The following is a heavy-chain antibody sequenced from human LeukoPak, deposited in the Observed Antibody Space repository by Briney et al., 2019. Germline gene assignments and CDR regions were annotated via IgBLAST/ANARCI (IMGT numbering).Heavy chain of an antibody. J-gene: IGHJ3*02. Sequence: GGSLRLSCAASGFTVSGNYMSWVRQAPGKGLEWVSVIYSGGSTYYADSVKGRFTISRDNSKNTLYLQMNSLRAEDTAVYYCARDGTRRITTYKGAFDIWGQGTMVTVSS. CDR1: GFTVSGNY. V-gene: IGHV3-53*01. D-gene: IGHD1-14*01. CDR3: ARDGTRRITTYKGAFDI. CDR2: IYSGGST.